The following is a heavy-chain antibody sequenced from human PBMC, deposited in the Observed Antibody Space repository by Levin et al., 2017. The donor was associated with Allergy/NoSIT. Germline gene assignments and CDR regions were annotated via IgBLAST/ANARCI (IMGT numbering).Heavy chain of an antibody. CDR3: ARDGYYYDSSGYYDY. D-gene: IGHD3-22*01. V-gene: IGHV1-18*01. J-gene: IGHJ4*02. Sequence: ASVKVSCKASGYTFTSYGISWVRQAPGQGLEWMGWISAYNGNTNYAQKLQGRVTMTTDTSTSTAYMELRSLRSDDTAVYYCARDGYYYDSSGYYDYWGQGTLVTVSS. CDR2: ISAYNGNT. CDR1: GYTFTSYG.